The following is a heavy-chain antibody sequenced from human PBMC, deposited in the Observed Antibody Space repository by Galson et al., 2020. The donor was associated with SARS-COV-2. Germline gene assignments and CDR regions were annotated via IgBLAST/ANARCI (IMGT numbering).Heavy chain of an antibody. V-gene: IGHV3-7*01. CDR3: AKYGAGTGMSFDY. CDR2: INVDGSTK. J-gene: IGHJ4*02. CDR1: GFTFRSVW. D-gene: IGHD6-13*01. Sequence: GESLKISCAASGFTFRSVWMSWVRQAPGKGLEWVANINVDGSTKRYVDSVKGRFTISRDNAKNSLYLQMDSLRAEDTAVYYCAKYGAGTGMSFDYWGQGTLVTVSS.